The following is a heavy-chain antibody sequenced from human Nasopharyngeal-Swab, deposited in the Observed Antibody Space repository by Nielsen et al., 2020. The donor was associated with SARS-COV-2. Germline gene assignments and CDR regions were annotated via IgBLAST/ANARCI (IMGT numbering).Heavy chain of an antibody. V-gene: IGHV4-59*11. Sequence: SETLSLTCTVSGVSITSQYWSWIRQPPGKGLEWIGYISHNSGTSYNPSPKNRVTMFMDTSKNQFSLRLTSVTAADTAVYYCAKEGATGWFDPCGQGTLVTVSS. CDR3: AKEGATGWFDP. CDR1: GVSITSQY. CDR2: ISHNSGT. J-gene: IGHJ5*02.